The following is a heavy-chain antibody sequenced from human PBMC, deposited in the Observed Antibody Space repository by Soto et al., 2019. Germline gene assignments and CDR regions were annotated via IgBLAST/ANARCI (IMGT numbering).Heavy chain of an antibody. J-gene: IGHJ3*02. V-gene: IGHV3-23*01. Sequence: GGSLRLSCADSGFIFNSYGMSWVRQAPGMGLERVSTISGSGGFIYYADSVKGRFTISRDNSKNTLHLQMNSLRAEDTAVYYCAKDFIYDSDGYYYVSAFDIWGQGTMVTVSS. D-gene: IGHD3-22*01. CDR2: ISGSGGFI. CDR3: AKDFIYDSDGYYYVSAFDI. CDR1: GFIFNSYG.